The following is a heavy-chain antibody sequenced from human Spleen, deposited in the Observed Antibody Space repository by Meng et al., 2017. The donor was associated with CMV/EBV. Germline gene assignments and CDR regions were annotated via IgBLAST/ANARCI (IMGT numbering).Heavy chain of an antibody. V-gene: IGHV4-61*01. J-gene: IGHJ5*02. Sequence: GSVSSGSSYWSWIRQPPGKGLEWIGYIYYSGSTNYNPSLKSRVTISVDTSKNQFSLKLSSVTAADTAVYYCARGPGYYGGNEPGFDPWGQGTLVTVSS. CDR3: ARGPGYYGGNEPGFDP. CDR2: IYYSGST. D-gene: IGHD4-23*01. CDR1: GSVSSGSSY.